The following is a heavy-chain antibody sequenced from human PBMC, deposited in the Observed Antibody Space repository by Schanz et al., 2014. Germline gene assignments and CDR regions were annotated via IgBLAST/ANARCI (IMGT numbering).Heavy chain of an antibody. D-gene: IGHD6-13*01. V-gene: IGHV1-2*02. J-gene: IGHJ4*02. Sequence: QVQLVQSGDEVKKPGASVKVSCKTSGYTFSDYGITWVRQAPGQGLEWMGWINPDSGDTNYVQNFQGRVTMTRDTSITTAYMDLSRLTSDDTAVYYCARVYRWQHILGHFDSWGQGSLVTVSS. CDR3: ARVYRWQHILGHFDS. CDR1: GYTFSDYG. CDR2: INPDSGDT.